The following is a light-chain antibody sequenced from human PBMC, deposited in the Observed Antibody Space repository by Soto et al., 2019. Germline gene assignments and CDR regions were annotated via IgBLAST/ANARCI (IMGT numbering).Light chain of an antibody. J-gene: IGKJ1*01. CDR2: GAS. Sequence: EIVMTQSPATLSVSPGERATLSCRASQSVSSNLAWYQQKPGQAPTLLIYGASTRATGIPARFSGSGSGTEFTLTISSLQAEDFAVYYCQQYNNWPPTFGHGTKVEIK. CDR1: QSVSSN. CDR3: QQYNNWPPT. V-gene: IGKV3-15*01.